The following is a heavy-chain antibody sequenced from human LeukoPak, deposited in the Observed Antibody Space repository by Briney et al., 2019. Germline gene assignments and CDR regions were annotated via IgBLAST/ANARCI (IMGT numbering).Heavy chain of an antibody. CDR3: QSRFLEWLLDY. V-gene: IGHV4-39*01. D-gene: IGHD3-3*01. Sequence: RSSETLSLTCAVYGGSFSGYYWGWIRQPPGKGLEWIGSIYYGGYTYYNPSLKSRVTISVDTSKNQFSLKLSSVTAADTAIYYCQSRFLEWLLDYWGQGTLVTVSS. CDR1: GGSFSGYY. CDR2: IYYGGYT. J-gene: IGHJ4*02.